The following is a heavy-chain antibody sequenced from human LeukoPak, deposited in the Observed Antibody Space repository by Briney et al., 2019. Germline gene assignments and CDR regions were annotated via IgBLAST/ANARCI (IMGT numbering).Heavy chain of an antibody. CDR3: ARGQVLLWFGETTYAFDI. Sequence: EASVKVSCXASGYTFTSYDINWVRQATGQGLEWMGWMNPNSGNTGYAQKFQGRVTMTRNTSISTAYMELSSLRSEDTAVYYCARGQVLLWFGETTYAFDIWGQGTMVTVSS. CDR2: MNPNSGNT. CDR1: GYTFTSYD. V-gene: IGHV1-8*01. J-gene: IGHJ3*02. D-gene: IGHD3-10*01.